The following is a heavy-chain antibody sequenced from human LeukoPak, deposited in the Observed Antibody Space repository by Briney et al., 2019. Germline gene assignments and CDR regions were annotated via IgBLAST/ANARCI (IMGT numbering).Heavy chain of an antibody. J-gene: IGHJ4*02. Sequence: GGSLRLSCAASGFTFSSYAMSWVRQAPGKGLEWVSAISGSGGSTYYADSVKGRFTISRDNSKNTLYLQMNSLRSEDTAIYYCAGGSGWTYYFYYWGQGTLVTVSS. CDR3: AGGSGWTYYFYY. D-gene: IGHD6-19*01. CDR1: GFTFSSYA. V-gene: IGHV3-23*01. CDR2: ISGSGGST.